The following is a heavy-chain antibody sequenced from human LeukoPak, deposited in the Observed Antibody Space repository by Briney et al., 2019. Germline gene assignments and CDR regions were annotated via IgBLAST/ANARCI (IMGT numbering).Heavy chain of an antibody. J-gene: IGHJ1*01. D-gene: IGHD3-22*01. V-gene: IGHV1-46*01. Sequence: ASVKVSCKASGYTFTTYYIHWVRQAPGQGLEWMGIINPNGGSTNCAQKFQGRVTMTEDTSTDTAYMELSSLRSEDTAVYYCATAIPHYYDSSGYYYPAFQHWGQGTLVIVSS. CDR2: INPNGGST. CDR1: GYTFTTYY. CDR3: ATAIPHYYDSSGYYYPAFQH.